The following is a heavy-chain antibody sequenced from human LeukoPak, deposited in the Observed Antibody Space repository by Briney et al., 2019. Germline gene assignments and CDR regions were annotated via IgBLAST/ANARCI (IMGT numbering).Heavy chain of an antibody. Sequence: SETLSLTCAVYVGSFSGYYWSWIRQPPGKGLEWIGEINHRGGTSYNPSLKSRVTISVDTSKNQFSLKLSSVTAADTAVYYCARAKGVGVLGWGQGTLVTVSS. CDR3: ARAKGVGVLG. V-gene: IGHV4-34*01. J-gene: IGHJ4*02. CDR2: INHRGGT. CDR1: VGSFSGYY. D-gene: IGHD1-26*01.